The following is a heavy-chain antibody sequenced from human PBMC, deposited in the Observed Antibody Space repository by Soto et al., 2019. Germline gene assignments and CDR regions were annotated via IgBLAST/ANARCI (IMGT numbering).Heavy chain of an antibody. CDR2: ISSGSHFI. V-gene: IGHV3-21*04. Sequence: VQLVESGGGLVKPGGSLRLSCAASGFNFPGYSMNWVRQAPGKGLEWVASISSGSHFIYYADSVRGRFTISRDNARDSLLLQMNSLRAGDTGVDFCARDQSQGQMLLPYFDYWGQGTLVTVSS. CDR1: GFNFPGYS. J-gene: IGHJ4*02. CDR3: ARDQSQGQMLLPYFDY. D-gene: IGHD3-10*02.